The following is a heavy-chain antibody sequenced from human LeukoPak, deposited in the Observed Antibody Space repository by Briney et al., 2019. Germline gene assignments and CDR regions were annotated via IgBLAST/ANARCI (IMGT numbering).Heavy chain of an antibody. J-gene: IGHJ3*02. CDR3: ASGWYSTAFDI. CDR2: ISSSSSYI. V-gene: IGHV3-21*01. D-gene: IGHD4-11*01. CDR1: GFTFDDYA. Sequence: GGSLRLSCAASGFTFDDYAMHWVRQAPGKGLEWVSSISSSSSYIYYADSVKGRFTISRDNAKNSLYLQMNSLRAEDTAVYYCASGWYSTAFDIWGQGTMVTVSS.